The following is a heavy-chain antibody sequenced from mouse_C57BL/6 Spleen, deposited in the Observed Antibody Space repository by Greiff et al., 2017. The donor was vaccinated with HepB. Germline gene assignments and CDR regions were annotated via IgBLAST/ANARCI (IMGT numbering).Heavy chain of an antibody. J-gene: IGHJ2*01. Sequence: QVQLKESGAELVRPGTSVKMSCKASGYTFTNYWIGWAKQRPGHGLEWIGDIYPGGGYTNYNEKFKGKATLTADKSSSTAYMQFSSLTSEDSAIYYCARKAQAAYFDYWGQGTTLTVSS. D-gene: IGHD3-2*02. CDR1: GYTFTNYW. CDR3: ARKAQAAYFDY. CDR2: IYPGGGYT. V-gene: IGHV1-63*01.